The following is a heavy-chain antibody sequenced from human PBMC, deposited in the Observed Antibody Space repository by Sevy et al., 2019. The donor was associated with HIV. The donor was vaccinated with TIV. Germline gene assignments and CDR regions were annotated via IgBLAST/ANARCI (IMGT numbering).Heavy chain of an antibody. CDR2: INGRGGST. CDR3: ARPTPRIAAAASAFYDN. D-gene: IGHD6-13*01. CDR1: GYSFSSYA. J-gene: IGHJ4*02. Sequence: GGSLRLSCVVSGYSFSSYAISWVRQAPGKGLEWVSTINGRGGSTYYVDSVKGRFTISRDNPKNTLFLQMINLRVDDTAIYYCARPTPRIAAAASAFYDNWGQGTLVTVSS. V-gene: IGHV3-23*01.